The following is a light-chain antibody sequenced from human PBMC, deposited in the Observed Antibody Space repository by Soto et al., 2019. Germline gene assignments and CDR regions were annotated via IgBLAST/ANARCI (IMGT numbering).Light chain of an antibody. CDR2: GAS. J-gene: IGKJ2*01. V-gene: IGKV3-20*01. CDR1: QSLST. CDR3: QQCGSSPYT. Sequence: EIALTQSPGTLYLSPEELATLSCRASQSLSTVAWYQQKPGQAPRLVMYGASSRSTGIPDRFSGSATGTDYTLTNSRLDPEEFAVYYCQQCGSSPYTFGQGTKLEIK.